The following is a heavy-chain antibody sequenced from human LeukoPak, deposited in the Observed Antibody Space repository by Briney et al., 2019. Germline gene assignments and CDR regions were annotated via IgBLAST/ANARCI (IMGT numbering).Heavy chain of an antibody. CDR3: AKGSGVQVWSSLDY. CDR2: ISSGGSYI. V-gene: IGHV3-21*01. J-gene: IGHJ4*02. Sequence: PGGSLRLSCAASGLTFSNYNVNWVRQAPGKGLEWVSSISSGGSYIYYADSVMGRFTISRDNAKNSLYLQMNTLRAGDTAVYYCAKGSGVQVWSSLDYWGQGTLVTVSS. D-gene: IGHD5-18*01. CDR1: GLTFSNYN.